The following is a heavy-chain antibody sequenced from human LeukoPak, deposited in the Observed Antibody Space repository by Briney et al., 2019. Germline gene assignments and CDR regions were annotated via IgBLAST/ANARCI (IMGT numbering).Heavy chain of an antibody. V-gene: IGHV3-23*01. CDR2: ISGSGGST. Sequence: GGSLRLSCAASGFTFSSYAMSWVRQAPGKGLEWVSAISGSGGSTYYADSVKGRFTISRDNSKNTLYLQMNSLRAEDTAVYYCAKDRRPATAILDAFDIWGQGTMVTVSS. CDR3: AKDRRPATAILDAFDI. D-gene: IGHD2-21*02. J-gene: IGHJ3*02. CDR1: GFTFSSYA.